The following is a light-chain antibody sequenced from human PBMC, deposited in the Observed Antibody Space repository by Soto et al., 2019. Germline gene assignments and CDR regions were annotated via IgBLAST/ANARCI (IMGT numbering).Light chain of an antibody. J-gene: IGKJ1*01. CDR1: QSVSSY. V-gene: IGKV3-11*01. CDR3: QQRRGT. CDR2: DAS. Sequence: EIVLTQSPATLSLSPAERATLSCRASQSVSSYLAWYQQKPGQAPRLLIYDASNRATGIPARFSGSGSGTDFTLTISSLEPEDFAVYYCQQRRGTFGQGTKVEIK.